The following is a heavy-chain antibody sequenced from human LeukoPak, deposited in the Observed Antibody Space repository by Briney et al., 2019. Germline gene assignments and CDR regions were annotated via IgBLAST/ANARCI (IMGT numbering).Heavy chain of an antibody. J-gene: IGHJ4*02. D-gene: IGHD4-17*01. CDR2: IYYSGST. V-gene: IGHV4-59*08. CDR3: ASAQTTSFGY. Sequence: SETLSLTCTVSGGSISSYYWSWIRQPPGKGLEWIGYIYYSGSTNYNPSLKSRVTISVDTSKNQFSLKLSSVTAADTAVYYCASAQTTSFGYWGQGTLVTVSS. CDR1: GGSISSYY.